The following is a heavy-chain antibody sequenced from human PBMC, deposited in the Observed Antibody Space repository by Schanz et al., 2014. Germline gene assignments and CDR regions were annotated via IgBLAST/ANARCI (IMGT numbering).Heavy chain of an antibody. CDR1: GFRFDDYA. J-gene: IGHJ4*02. CDR3: AKVAPAATYLDS. CDR2: INWNGGST. V-gene: IGHV3-20*04. D-gene: IGHD2-2*01. Sequence: EVQLLESGGTVVQPGGSLRVSCVASGFRFDDYAMHWVRQAPGKGLEWVSGINWNGGSTGYADSVKGRFTISRDNAKNSLYLQMNSLRAEDTAVYYCAKVAPAATYLDSWGLGTLVTVSS.